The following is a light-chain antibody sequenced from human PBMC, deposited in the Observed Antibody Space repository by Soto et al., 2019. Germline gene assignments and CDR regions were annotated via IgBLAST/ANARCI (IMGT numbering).Light chain of an antibody. V-gene: IGLV2-8*01. CDR2: EVT. Sequence: QSVLTQPPSASGSPGQSVNISCTGTNSDIGTYIYVSWYQQHPGKGPKLIIYEVTKRPSGVPDRFSGSKSGNTASLTVSGLQTEDEADYYCSSYAGVKNFVVFGGGTKLTVL. J-gene: IGLJ2*01. CDR3: SSYAGVKNFVV. CDR1: NSDIGTYIY.